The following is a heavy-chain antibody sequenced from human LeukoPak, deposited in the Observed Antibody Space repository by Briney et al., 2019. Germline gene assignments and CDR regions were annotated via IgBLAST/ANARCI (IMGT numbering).Heavy chain of an antibody. Sequence: SETLSLTCAVYGGSFSGYYWSWIRQPPEKGLEWIGEINHSGSTNYNPSLKSRVTISVDTSKNQFSLKLSSVTAADTAVYYCARAHRKYYFDYWGQGTLVTVSS. CDR1: GGSFSGYY. CDR2: INHSGST. CDR3: ARAHRKYYFDY. V-gene: IGHV4-34*01. D-gene: IGHD1-14*01. J-gene: IGHJ4*02.